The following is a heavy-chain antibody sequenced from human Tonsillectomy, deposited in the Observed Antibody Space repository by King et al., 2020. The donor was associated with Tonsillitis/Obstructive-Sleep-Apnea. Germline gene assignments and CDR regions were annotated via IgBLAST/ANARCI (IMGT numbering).Heavy chain of an antibody. CDR2: IYYRGST. CDR1: GGSISSRSYY. Sequence: QLQESGPGLVKPSETLSLTCTVSGGSISSRSYYWGWIRQPPGKGLEWIGSIYYRGSTYYNPSLKSRVTILVDTSKNQFSLKVSSVTAADTAVYYCARHIVVVTSTPYYFDYWGQGTLVTVSS. V-gene: IGHV4-39*07. J-gene: IGHJ4*02. CDR3: ARHIVVVTSTPYYFDY. D-gene: IGHD2-21*02.